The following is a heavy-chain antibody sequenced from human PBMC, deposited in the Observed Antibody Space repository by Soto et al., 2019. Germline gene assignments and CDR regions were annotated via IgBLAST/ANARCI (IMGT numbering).Heavy chain of an antibody. CDR2: MQSIGST. Sequence: PSDTLSLTCAVSGVSVSSDYHHWSWIRHPPGKGLEWIGQMQSIGSTNYNPSLRSRVTMSIDTSQEQFSLKLSSVTATDTAVYYCARHVNFPLAGTEFDSLGRGTLLTISS. D-gene: IGHD6-19*01. CDR1: GVSVSSDYHH. V-gene: IGHV4-61*01. J-gene: IGHJ4*02. CDR3: ARHVNFPLAGTEFDS.